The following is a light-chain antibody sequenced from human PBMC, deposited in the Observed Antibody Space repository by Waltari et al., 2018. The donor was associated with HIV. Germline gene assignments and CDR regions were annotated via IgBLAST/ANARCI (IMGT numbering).Light chain of an antibody. J-gene: IGLJ3*02. Sequence: QTVVTQEPSFSVSPGGAVTLTWGLSSGSVSSGYYPSWFQQTPGQAPRTLIYRTNIRSSGVPDRFSGSILGNKAALTTTGAQADDESVYHCVLPVGSGIWVFGGGTRLTVL. CDR2: RTN. V-gene: IGLV8-61*01. CDR3: VLPVGSGIWV. CDR1: SGSVSSGYY.